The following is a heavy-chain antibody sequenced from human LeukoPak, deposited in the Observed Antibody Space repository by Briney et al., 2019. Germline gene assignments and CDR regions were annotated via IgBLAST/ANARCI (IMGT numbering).Heavy chain of an antibody. CDR3: ARPAPTGVDASDI. V-gene: IGHV1-46*01. Sequence: ASVTVSFKASGYTFISYHMHWVRQAPGQGLGWMGTIDLSGGRTSYAQNFQGRVTMTRDTSTDTVYMELSSLSSEDTAVYYCARPAPTGVDASDIWGQGTLVTVSS. CDR2: IDLSGGRT. CDR1: GYTFISYH. J-gene: IGHJ3*02. D-gene: IGHD3-10*01.